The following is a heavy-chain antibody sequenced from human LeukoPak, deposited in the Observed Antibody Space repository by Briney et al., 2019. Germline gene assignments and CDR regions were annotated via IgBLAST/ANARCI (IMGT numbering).Heavy chain of an antibody. V-gene: IGHV7-4-1*02. CDR2: INTNTGNP. J-gene: IGHJ4*02. Sequence: ASVKVSCKASGYTFTSYAMNWVRQAPGQGLEWMGWINTNTGNPTYAQGFTGRFVFSLDTFVSTAYLQISSLKAEDTAVYYCARESYYYDSSGYYSPFFDYWGQGTLVTVSS. CDR1: GYTFTSYA. CDR3: ARESYYYDSSGYYSPFFDY. D-gene: IGHD3-22*01.